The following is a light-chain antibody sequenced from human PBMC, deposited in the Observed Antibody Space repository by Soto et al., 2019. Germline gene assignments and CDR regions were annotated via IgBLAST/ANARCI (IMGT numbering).Light chain of an antibody. J-gene: IGKJ1*01. V-gene: IGKV1-12*01. CDR1: QGIISW. Sequence: DIQMTQSPSSVSASVVDRVTITFLAIQGIISWLAWYQQKPGKAPNLLIYAASSLQSGVPSRFRGSGSGTDFTLTISSLQPEDFATYYCQQTYGTFWTFGQGTKVDIK. CDR3: QQTYGTFWT. CDR2: AAS.